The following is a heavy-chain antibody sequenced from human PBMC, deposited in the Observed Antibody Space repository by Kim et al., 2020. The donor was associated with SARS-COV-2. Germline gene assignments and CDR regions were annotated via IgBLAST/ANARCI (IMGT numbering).Heavy chain of an antibody. Sequence: ASVKVSCKASGYTFTGYYMHWVRQAPGQGLEWMGRINPNSGGTNYAQKFQGRVTMTRDTSISTAYMELSRLRSDDTAVYYCAIHYDILTGYSGSAPPRGYYYDYGMDVWGQGTTVTVSS. CDR3: AIHYDILTGYSGSAPPRGYYYDYGMDV. V-gene: IGHV1-2*06. CDR1: GYTFTGYY. CDR2: INPNSGGT. J-gene: IGHJ6*02. D-gene: IGHD3-9*01.